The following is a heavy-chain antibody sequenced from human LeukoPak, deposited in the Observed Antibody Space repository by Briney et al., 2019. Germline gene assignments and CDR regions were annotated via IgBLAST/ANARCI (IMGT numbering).Heavy chain of an antibody. CDR2: ISAYNGNT. V-gene: IGHV1-18*01. CDR3: ARSTQLWWTGFDP. D-gene: IGHD5-18*01. CDR1: GYTFTSYG. Sequence: GASVKVSCEASGYTFTSYGISWVRQAPGQGLEWMGWISAYNGNTNYAQKLQGRVTMTTDTSTSTAYMELRSLRSDDTAVYYCARSTQLWWTGFDPWGKGTRSPSPQ. J-gene: IGHJ5*02.